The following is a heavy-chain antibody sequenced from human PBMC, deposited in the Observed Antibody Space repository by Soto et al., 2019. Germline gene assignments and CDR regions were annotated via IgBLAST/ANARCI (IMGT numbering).Heavy chain of an antibody. CDR2: IKQDGGEE. Sequence: GGALRLSRSAPGFTFSDYSMSWVRQSPGKGLEGVANIKQDGGEEDYVDSVKGRLTISRDNARNSLYLQMNSLRAEDTAVYYCAREAPMDVWGQGTTVTVSS. CDR1: GFTFSDYS. CDR3: AREAPMDV. V-gene: IGHV3-7*01. J-gene: IGHJ6*02.